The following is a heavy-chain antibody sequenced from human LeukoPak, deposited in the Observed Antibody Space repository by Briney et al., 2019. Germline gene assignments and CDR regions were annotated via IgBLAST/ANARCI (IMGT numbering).Heavy chain of an antibody. J-gene: IGHJ4*02. CDR2: FDPEDGET. Sequence: ASVKVSCKVSGYTLTELSMHWVRQAPGKGREWMGGFDPEDGETIYAQKFQGRVTMTEDTSTDTAYMELSSLRSEDTAVYYCATVPYSGSYYPPSPFDYWGQGTLVTVSS. D-gene: IGHD1-26*01. CDR3: ATVPYSGSYYPPSPFDY. V-gene: IGHV1-24*01. CDR1: GYTLTELS.